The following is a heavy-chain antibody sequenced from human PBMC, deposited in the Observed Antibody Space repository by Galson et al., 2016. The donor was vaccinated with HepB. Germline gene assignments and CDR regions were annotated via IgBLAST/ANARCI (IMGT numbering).Heavy chain of an antibody. J-gene: IGHJ6*02. CDR3: ARQAYGMDV. CDR2: TYYRSKWHG. Sequence: CAISGDSVSSNSAAWNWIRQSPSRGLEWLGRTYYRSKWHGDYAMSVGGRIIINPDTSKNQFSLQLNSVTPEDTAVYYCARQAYGMDVWGQGTTVTVSS. V-gene: IGHV6-1*01. CDR1: GDSVSSNSAA.